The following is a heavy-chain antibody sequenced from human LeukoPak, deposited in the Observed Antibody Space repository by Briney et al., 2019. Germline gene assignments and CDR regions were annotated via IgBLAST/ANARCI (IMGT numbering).Heavy chain of an antibody. D-gene: IGHD4-17*01. CDR1: GGSIIYYY. CDR2: IYYCGTT. Sequence: SGTLSLTCTGSGGSIIYYYWSWLRPPPARGLAWIGYIYYCGTTYYNPSLKSRGPISVDTSKIQFSLQLATVTAEDTGGDYRAREDPQTTVPEGMDVWGQGTTVTVSS. J-gene: IGHJ6*02. V-gene: IGHV4-59*01. CDR3: AREDPQTTVPEGMDV.